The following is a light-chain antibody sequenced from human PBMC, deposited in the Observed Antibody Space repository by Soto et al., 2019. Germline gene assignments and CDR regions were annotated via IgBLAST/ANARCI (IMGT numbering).Light chain of an antibody. V-gene: IGLV1-44*01. CDR2: SYD. CDR1: SSNLGDNT. Sequence: QSALTQPPSASGTPGQRVTISCSTSSSNLGDNTVNWYQHVPGTAPKLLIYSYDQRPSGVPVRFSGSRSGTSASLAISGLQSEDEADYYCAAWDATLDGYVFGTGTKVTVL. CDR3: AAWDATLDGYV. J-gene: IGLJ1*01.